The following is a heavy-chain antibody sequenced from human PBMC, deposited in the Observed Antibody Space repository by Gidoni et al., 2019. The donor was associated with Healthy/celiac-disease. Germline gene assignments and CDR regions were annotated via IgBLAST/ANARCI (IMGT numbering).Heavy chain of an antibody. V-gene: IGHV1-46*03. D-gene: IGHD5-18*01. CDR3: ARGTARGDWFDP. CDR1: GYTFTSDY. J-gene: IGHJ5*02. Sequence: QVQLVQSGAAVKKPGASVKVSCKASGYTFTSDYMHWVRQAPGQGLEWMGIINPSGGSTSYAQKFQGRVTMTRDTSTSTVYMELSSLRSEDTAMYYCARGTARGDWFDPWGQGTLVTVSS. CDR2: INPSGGST.